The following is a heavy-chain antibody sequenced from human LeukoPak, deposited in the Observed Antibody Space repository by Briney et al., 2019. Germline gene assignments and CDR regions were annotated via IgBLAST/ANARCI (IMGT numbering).Heavy chain of an antibody. CDR2: ICYSGSA. J-gene: IGHJ4*02. CDR1: GVSINSDGFL. V-gene: IGHV4-31*03. CDR3: ARGPSYCAF. Sequence: PSETLSLNCSVSGVSINSDGFLWSWVRQHPGKGLEWIGYICYSGSAYYYQAFKSRIRVSFDTSATQFSLKLNSVTAADAAVCFCARGPSYCAFWGQGTLVTVSS.